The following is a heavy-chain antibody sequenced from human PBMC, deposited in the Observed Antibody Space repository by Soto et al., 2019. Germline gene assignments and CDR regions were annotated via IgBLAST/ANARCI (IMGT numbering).Heavy chain of an antibody. D-gene: IGHD3-3*01. CDR1: GFTFSSYA. CDR2: ISGSGGST. V-gene: IGHV3-23*01. J-gene: IGHJ3*02. CDR3: AKGASFGVVILDAFDI. Sequence: GGSLRLSCAASGFTFSSYAMSWVRQAPGKGLEWVSAISGSGGSTYYADSVKGRFTISRDNSKNTLYLQMNSLRAEDTAVYYCAKGASFGVVILDAFDIWGQGTMVTVSS.